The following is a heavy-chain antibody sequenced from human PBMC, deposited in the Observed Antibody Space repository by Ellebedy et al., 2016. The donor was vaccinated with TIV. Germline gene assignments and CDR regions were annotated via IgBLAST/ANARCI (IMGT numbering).Heavy chain of an antibody. J-gene: IGHJ4*02. CDR1: GFTVSNNY. D-gene: IGHD3-3*01. CDR3: ARDLNDRRWSGFDY. V-gene: IGHV3-66*02. Sequence: GESLKISCAASGFTVSNNYMSWVRQAPGKGLEWVSIIYSDGTTHYADSVKGRFTNSKNTVYLQMNSLRAEDTAVYYCARDLNDRRWSGFDYWGQGTLVTVSS. CDR2: IYSDGTT.